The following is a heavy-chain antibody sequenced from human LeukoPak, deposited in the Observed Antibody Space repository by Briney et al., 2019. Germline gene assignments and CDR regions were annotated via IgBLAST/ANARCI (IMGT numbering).Heavy chain of an antibody. J-gene: IGHJ6*03. Sequence: SETLSLTCSVSGGAIISYYWSWIRQPAGKGPEWIGRIYPTGNTDYNPSLKARVTMSTDLSKKQFSLRLRSVTAADTAVYYCARLKFYDSTGYSPGYYMDVWGKGAAVTVSS. CDR2: IYPTGNT. CDR1: GGAIISYY. D-gene: IGHD3-22*01. CDR3: ARLKFYDSTGYSPGYYMDV. V-gene: IGHV4-4*07.